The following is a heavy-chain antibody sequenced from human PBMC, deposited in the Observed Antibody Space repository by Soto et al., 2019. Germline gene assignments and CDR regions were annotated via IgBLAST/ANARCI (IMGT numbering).Heavy chain of an antibody. CDR3: ARSDCTGPYCYSCAVNYGVDV. Sequence: QVQLVESGGGVVQPGGSLRLSCTASGFTFNTYGMHWVRQAPGKGLEWVSIIRYDGSNIFHADSVKGRFTISRDNSKNTRYMHMNSLRVEDTAVYYCARSDCTGPYCYSCAVNYGVDVWGRGTTVTVPS. CDR1: GFTFNTYG. D-gene: IGHD2-15*01. J-gene: IGHJ6*02. V-gene: IGHV3-33*01. CDR2: IRYDGSNI.